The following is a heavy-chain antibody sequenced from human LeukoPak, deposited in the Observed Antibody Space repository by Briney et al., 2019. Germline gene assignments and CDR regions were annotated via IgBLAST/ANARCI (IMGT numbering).Heavy chain of an antibody. CDR1: GFTFSSYS. V-gene: IGHV3-21*01. J-gene: IGHJ4*02. CDR2: ITSRSSHI. D-gene: IGHD5-12*01. Sequence: GGSLRLSCAASGFTFSSYSMSWVRQAPGKGLEWVSSITSRSSHIYYADSVRGRFTISRDNAEKSLYLQMNSLRAEDTAVYYRARAGGIESAFDWGQGTLVTVSS. CDR3: ARAGGIESAFD.